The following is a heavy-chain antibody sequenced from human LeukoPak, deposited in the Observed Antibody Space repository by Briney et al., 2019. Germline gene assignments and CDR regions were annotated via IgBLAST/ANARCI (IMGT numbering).Heavy chain of an antibody. CDR3: AKYDSSSYYYRSTNY. CDR1: GFTFSSYA. CDR2: ISGSGGST. J-gene: IGHJ4*02. V-gene: IGHV3-23*01. D-gene: IGHD3-22*01. Sequence: GGSLRLSCAASGFTFSSYAMSWVRQAPGKGLGWVSAISGSGGSTYYADSVKGRFTISRDNSKNTLHLQMNSLRAEDTAVYYCAKYDSSSYYYRSTNYWGQGTQVTVSS.